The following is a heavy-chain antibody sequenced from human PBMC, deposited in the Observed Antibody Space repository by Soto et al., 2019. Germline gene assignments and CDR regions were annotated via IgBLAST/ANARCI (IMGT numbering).Heavy chain of an antibody. CDR2: IYGEGSR. CDR1: GFSVNRNS. V-gene: IGHV3-66*01. Sequence: VGSLRLSCAPSGFSVNRNSMSWVRQAPGMGLEWFSGIYGEGSRDYVDCVEGRYSISRENSNNALCFQMNSLRAEDTDVYYCETLTKHDILTGFYPCWGQGTLVTVSS. J-gene: IGHJ4*02. CDR3: ETLTKHDILTGFYPC. D-gene: IGHD3-9*01.